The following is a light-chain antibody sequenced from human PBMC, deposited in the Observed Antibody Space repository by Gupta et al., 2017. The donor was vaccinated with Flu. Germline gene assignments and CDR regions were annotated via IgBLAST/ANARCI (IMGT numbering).Light chain of an antibody. CDR3: QVWDRSSDHQEM. CDR2: DDS. Sequence: SYVLTQPPSVSVAPGQTARITCGGNNIGSKSVHWYQQKPGQAPVLVVYDDSDRPSGIPDRFSGSNSGNTATLTISXVXAGDEAXYSCQVWDRSSDHQEMFGGGTKLTVL. V-gene: IGLV3-21*02. J-gene: IGLJ3*02. CDR1: NIGSKS.